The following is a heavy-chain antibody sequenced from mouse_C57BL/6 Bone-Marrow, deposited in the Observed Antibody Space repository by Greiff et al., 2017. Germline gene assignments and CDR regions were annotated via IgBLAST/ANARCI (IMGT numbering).Heavy chain of an antibody. CDR2: ISSGGSYT. V-gene: IGHV5-6*02. D-gene: IGHD4-1*01. CDR3: ARRLTGAYYAMDY. J-gene: IGHJ4*01. CDR1: GFTFSSYG. Sequence: EVMLVESGGDLVKPGGSLKLSCAASGFTFSSYGMSWVRQTPDKRLEWVATISSGGSYTYYPDSVKGRFAISRDNAKNTLYLQMSSLKFEDTAMYYCARRLTGAYYAMDYWGQGTSVTVSS.